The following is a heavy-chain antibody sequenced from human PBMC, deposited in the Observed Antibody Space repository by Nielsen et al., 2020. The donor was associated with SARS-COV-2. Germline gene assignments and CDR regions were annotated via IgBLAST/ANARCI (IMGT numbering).Heavy chain of an antibody. J-gene: IGHJ6*02. CDR2: IYYSGST. CDR1: GGSISSGSYY. CDR3: ARGGTIFGVVTRMDV. D-gene: IGHD3-3*01. Sequence: SETLSLTCTVSGGSISSGSYYWSWIRQPPGKGLEWIGYIYYSGSTYYNPSLKSRVTISVDTSQNQFSLKLSSVTAADTAVYYCARGGTIFGVVTRMDVWGQGTTVTVSS. V-gene: IGHV4-31*03.